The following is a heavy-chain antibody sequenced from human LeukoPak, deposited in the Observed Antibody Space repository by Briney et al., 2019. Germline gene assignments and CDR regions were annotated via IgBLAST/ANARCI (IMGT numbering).Heavy chain of an antibody. J-gene: IGHJ4*02. CDR2: IHYSEGT. CDR3: TTTSGTSPIDS. CDR1: GGSIISHY. V-gene: IGHV4-59*11. Sequence: SETLSLTCTVSGGSIISHYWTWIRQPPGKGLEWLGYIHYSEGTNYNPSLQSRVTMSVDMSENQFSLKLSSVTASDTAVYYCTTTSGTSPIDSWGQGTLVTVSS.